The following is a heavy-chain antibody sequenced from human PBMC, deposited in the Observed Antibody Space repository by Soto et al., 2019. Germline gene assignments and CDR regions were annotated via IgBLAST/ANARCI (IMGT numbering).Heavy chain of an antibody. D-gene: IGHD6-19*01. CDR2: TSRSGTTL. J-gene: IGHJ4*02. V-gene: IGHV3-48*02. Sequence: EVQVVDSGGGLVQSGGSLRLSCVASGFSFSTYSMSWIRQAPGKGLEWVSYTSRSGTTLYYADSVKGRFAVSRDNAKNSLYLQMNSLRDEDTAVYYCARFYTSGYYFDYWGQGTLVTVSS. CDR1: GFSFSTYS. CDR3: ARFYTSGYYFDY.